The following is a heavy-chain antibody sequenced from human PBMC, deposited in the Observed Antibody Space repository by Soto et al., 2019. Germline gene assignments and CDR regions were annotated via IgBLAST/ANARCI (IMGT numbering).Heavy chain of an antibody. V-gene: IGHV4-59*01. CDR1: GGSISSYY. D-gene: IGHD3-10*01. J-gene: IGHJ3*01. CDR2: IYYSGST. CDR3: ARVWGGAFDF. Sequence: SETLSLTCTGSGGSISSYYWSWIRQPPGKGLEWIGYIYYSGSTNYNPSLKSRVTISVDTSKNQFSLKLSSVTAADTAVYYCARVWGGAFDFWGQGTTVTVSS.